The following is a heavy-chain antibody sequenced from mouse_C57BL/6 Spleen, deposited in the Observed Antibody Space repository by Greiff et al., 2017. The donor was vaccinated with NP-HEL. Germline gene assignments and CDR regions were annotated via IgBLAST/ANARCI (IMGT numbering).Heavy chain of an antibody. Sequence: QVQLQQPGAELVRPGSSVKLSCKASGYTFTSYWMHWVKQRPIQGLEWIGNIDPSDSETHYNQKFKDKATLTVDKSSSTAYMQLRSLTAEDSAVYYCASQGGNYVLDYWGQGTTLTVSS. CDR3: ASQGGNYVLDY. D-gene: IGHD2-1*01. CDR2: IDPSDSET. V-gene: IGHV1-52*01. CDR1: GYTFTSYW. J-gene: IGHJ2*01.